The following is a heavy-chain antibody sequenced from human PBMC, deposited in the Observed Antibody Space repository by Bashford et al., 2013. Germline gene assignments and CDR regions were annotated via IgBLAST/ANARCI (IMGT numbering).Heavy chain of an antibody. V-gene: IGHV3-23*01. D-gene: IGHD6-19*01. J-gene: IGHJ4*02. CDR3: AKRSSGWRPPDY. CDR2: ISASGDGT. CDR1: GFTFSNYA. Sequence: GSLRLSCAASGFTFSNYAMTWVRQAAGKGLEYVSSISASGDGTYYADSVKGRFSISRDNSRNTLYVQMNSLRVEDTAVYYCAKRSSGWRPPDYWGQGALVTVSS.